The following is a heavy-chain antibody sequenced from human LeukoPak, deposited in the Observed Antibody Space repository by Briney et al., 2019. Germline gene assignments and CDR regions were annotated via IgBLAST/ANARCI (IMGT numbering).Heavy chain of an antibody. CDR3: ARVRVEWLYDGFDI. V-gene: IGHV4-38-2*02. CDR1: GHSISSGYY. Sequence: SETLSLTCTVSGHSISSGYYWGWVRQPPGKGLEWIGTISHSGRTYYNPSLKSRVTISVDTSKNQFSLKLSSVTAADTAVYYCARVRVEWLYDGFDIWGQGTMVTVSS. D-gene: IGHD3-3*01. CDR2: ISHSGRT. J-gene: IGHJ3*02.